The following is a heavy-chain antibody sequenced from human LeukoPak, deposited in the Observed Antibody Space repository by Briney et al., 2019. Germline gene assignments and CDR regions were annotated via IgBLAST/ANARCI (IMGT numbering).Heavy chain of an antibody. J-gene: IGHJ4*02. CDR1: GDSISSNY. CDR3: ARDRGAAGGSFDY. CDR2: VYHSGST. D-gene: IGHD6-13*01. V-gene: IGHV4-59*01. Sequence: SETLSLTCTVSGDSISSNYWSWIRQPPGKGLEWIGYVYHSGSTNYNPSLKRRVTISEDTSKNQFSLKLNSVTAADTAVYYCARDRGAAGGSFDYWGQGTLVTVSS.